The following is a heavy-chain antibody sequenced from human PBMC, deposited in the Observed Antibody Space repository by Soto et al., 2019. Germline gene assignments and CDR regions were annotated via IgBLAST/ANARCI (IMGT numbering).Heavy chain of an antibody. V-gene: IGHV3-74*01. J-gene: IGHJ6*02. CDR3: SSPYMYSSGLYFYGMDV. CDR2: INSDGSST. D-gene: IGHD6-19*01. Sequence: EVQLVESGGGLVQPGGSLRLSCAASGFTFSSYWMHWVRQAPGKGLVWVSRINSDGSSTSYAASVKGRFTISRDNAKNTVYLRMISLRAEDTAVYYCSSPYMYSSGLYFYGMDVWGQGTTVTVSS. CDR1: GFTFSSYW.